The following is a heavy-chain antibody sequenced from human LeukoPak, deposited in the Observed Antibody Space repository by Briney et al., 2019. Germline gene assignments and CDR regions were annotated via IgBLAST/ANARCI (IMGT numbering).Heavy chain of an antibody. V-gene: IGHV3-30*02. CDR3: AKAHCGDDCYFGLYYMDV. CDR2: IRYDGNKK. Sequence: PGGSLRLSCAASGFTFSTYVMHWVRQAPGKGLEWVAFIRYDGNKKYYADSVRGRFTISRDNSKNTLYLQMNSLRAEDTAVYYCAKAHCGDDCYFGLYYMDVRGKGTTVTVSS. CDR1: GFTFSTYV. J-gene: IGHJ6*03. D-gene: IGHD2-21*02.